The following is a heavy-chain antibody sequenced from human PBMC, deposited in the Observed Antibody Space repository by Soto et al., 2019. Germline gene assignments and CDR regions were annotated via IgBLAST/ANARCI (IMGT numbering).Heavy chain of an antibody. V-gene: IGHV2-26*01. D-gene: IGHD3-10*01. CDR1: GFSLSNNKMG. CDR2: IFSDDEK. J-gene: IGHJ6*02. CDR3: ARVWGGSQYYYAMDV. Sequence: QVTLKESDPVLVKPTETLTLTCIVSGFSLSNNKMGVSWIRQPLGKALGWLANIFSDDEKSYSTSLNSRLTISQDTSKSPVVLNVTNMGPVDTATYFSARVWGGSQYYYAMDVWGRGTTVTVSS.